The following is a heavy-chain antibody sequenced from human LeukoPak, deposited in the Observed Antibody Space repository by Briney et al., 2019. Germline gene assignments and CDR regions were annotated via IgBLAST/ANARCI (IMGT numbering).Heavy chain of an antibody. CDR1: GGSFSGYY. Sequence: PSETLSLTCAVYGGSFSGYYWSWIRQPPGKGLEWIGEINHSGSTNYNPSLKSRVTISVDTSKNQFSLKLSSVTAADTAVYYCARHPWGDGWFGYNWFDPWGQGTLVTVSS. CDR2: INHSGST. D-gene: IGHD3-10*01. V-gene: IGHV4-34*01. CDR3: ARHPWGDGWFGYNWFDP. J-gene: IGHJ5*02.